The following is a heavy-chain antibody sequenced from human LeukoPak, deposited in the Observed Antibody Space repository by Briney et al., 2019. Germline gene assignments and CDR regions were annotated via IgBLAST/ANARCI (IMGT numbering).Heavy chain of an antibody. CDR1: GGSITNTNY. Sequence: PSDTLSLTCGASGGSITNTNYWSGVRPPPGKGQEWSGEVNLQGSTNYTQTLMGRVAISVDTSANQISLQLTSLSAGDTAVYYCAREGDPYRPLDYPGQGAMLTVCS. V-gene: IGHV4-4*02. J-gene: IGHJ4*02. CDR3: AREGDPYRPLDY. CDR2: VNLQGST.